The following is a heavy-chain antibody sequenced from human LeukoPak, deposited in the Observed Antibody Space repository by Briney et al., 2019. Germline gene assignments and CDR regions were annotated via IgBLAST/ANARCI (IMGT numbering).Heavy chain of an antibody. V-gene: IGHV3-30-3*01. CDR2: ISYDGSNK. J-gene: IGHJ3*02. D-gene: IGHD3-10*01. Sequence: PGRSLRLSCAASGFTFSGYAIHWVRQAPGKGLEWVAVISYDGSNKYYADSVKGRFTISRDNSKNTLYLQMNSLGAEDTAVYFCARNGEDGLTSASFDMWGQGTMVTVSS. CDR3: ARNGEDGLTSASFDM. CDR1: GFTFSGYA.